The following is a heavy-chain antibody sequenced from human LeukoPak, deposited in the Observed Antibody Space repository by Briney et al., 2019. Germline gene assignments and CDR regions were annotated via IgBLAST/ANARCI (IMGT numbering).Heavy chain of an antibody. Sequence: GGSLRLSCAASGFTFSSYAMSWVRQAPGKGLEWVSAISGSGGSTYYADSVKGRFTISRDNSKNTLYLQMNSLRAEDTAVYYCARDLLLLWFGEAFDYWGQGTLVTVSS. V-gene: IGHV3-23*01. D-gene: IGHD3-10*01. CDR3: ARDLLLLWFGEAFDY. J-gene: IGHJ4*02. CDR1: GFTFSSYA. CDR2: ISGSGGST.